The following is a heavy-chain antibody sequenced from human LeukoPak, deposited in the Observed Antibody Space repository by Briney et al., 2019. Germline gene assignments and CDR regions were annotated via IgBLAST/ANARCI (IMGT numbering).Heavy chain of an antibody. D-gene: IGHD3-10*02. CDR3: ARDPNVLGITPYYFDF. J-gene: IGHJ4*02. Sequence: GGSLRLSRAASGFTFSDYTMTWVRQAPGKGLEWVASISSDSSYIDYADSVKGRFTISRDNAKNSLFLKTDTLRGDDTGIYYCARDPNVLGITPYYFDFWGQGTLVTVSS. CDR1: GFTFSDYT. V-gene: IGHV3-21*01. CDR2: ISSDSSYI.